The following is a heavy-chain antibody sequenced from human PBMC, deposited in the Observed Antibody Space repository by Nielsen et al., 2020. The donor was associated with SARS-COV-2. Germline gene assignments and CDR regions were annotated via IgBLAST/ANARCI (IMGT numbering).Heavy chain of an antibody. J-gene: IGHJ3*02. D-gene: IGHD3-22*01. V-gene: IGHV4-59*01. CDR3: ARGVDYYDSSGYYPTRAFDI. CDR2: IYYSGST. Sequence: WLRQPPGKGLECIGYIYYSGSTNYNPSLKSRVTISVDTSKNQFSLKLSSVTAADTAVYYCARGVDYYDSSGYYPTRAFDIWGQGTMVTVSS.